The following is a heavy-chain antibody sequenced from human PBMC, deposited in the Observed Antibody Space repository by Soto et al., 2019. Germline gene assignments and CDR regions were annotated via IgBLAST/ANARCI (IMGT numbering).Heavy chain of an antibody. D-gene: IGHD3-22*01. CDR2: ISRSGGTT. CDR3: AKSYGSPTFTTCFDY. CDR1: GFTFSSNA. J-gene: IGHJ4*02. Sequence: EVQLLESGGGLVQPGGSLRLSCAASGFTFSSNAMSWVRQAPGKGLEWVSAISRSGGTTYYADSVKGRFTSSRDNSKNTLYLQMNSLRAEDTAVYYCAKSYGSPTFTTCFDYWGQGTLVAVSS. V-gene: IGHV3-23*01.